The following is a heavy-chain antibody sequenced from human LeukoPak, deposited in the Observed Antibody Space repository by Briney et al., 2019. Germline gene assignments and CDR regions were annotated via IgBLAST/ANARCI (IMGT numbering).Heavy chain of an antibody. Sequence: SETLSLTCTVSGGSISSSSYYWGWIRQPPGKGLEWIGSIYYSGSTYYNPSLKSRVTISVDTSKNQFSLKLSSVTAADTAVYYCARVPRDYYDSSGWFDYWGQGTLVTVSS. J-gene: IGHJ4*02. CDR1: GGSISSSSYY. D-gene: IGHD3-22*01. CDR3: ARVPRDYYDSSGWFDY. V-gene: IGHV4-39*07. CDR2: IYYSGST.